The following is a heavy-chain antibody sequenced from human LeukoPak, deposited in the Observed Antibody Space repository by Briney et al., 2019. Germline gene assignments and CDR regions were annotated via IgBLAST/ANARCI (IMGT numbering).Heavy chain of an antibody. CDR1: GGSISSGSYY. V-gene: IGHV4-61*02. CDR3: ARYNWNDAFDI. CDR2: IYTSGST. J-gene: IGHJ3*02. D-gene: IGHD1-1*01. Sequence: PSETLSLTCTVSGGSISSGSYYWSWIRQPAGKGLEWIGRIYTSGSTNYNPSLKSRVTISVDTSKNQFSLKLSSVTAADTAVYYCARYNWNDAFDIRGQGTMVTVSS.